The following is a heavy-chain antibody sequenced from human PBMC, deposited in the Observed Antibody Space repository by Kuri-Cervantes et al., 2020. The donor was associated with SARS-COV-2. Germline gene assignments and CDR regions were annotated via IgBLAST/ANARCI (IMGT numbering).Heavy chain of an antibody. D-gene: IGHD3-10*01. Sequence: SETLSLTCAVSGGSISSGGYSWSWIRQPPGKGLEWIGYIYYSGTTNYNPSLKSRVTISVDTSKNQFSLKLSSVTAADTAVYYCARVRGGGSGSYYSPYYFDYWGQGTLVTVSS. CDR3: ARVRGGGSGSYYSPYYFDY. CDR1: GGSISSGGYS. CDR2: IYYSGTT. J-gene: IGHJ4*02. V-gene: IGHV4-61*08.